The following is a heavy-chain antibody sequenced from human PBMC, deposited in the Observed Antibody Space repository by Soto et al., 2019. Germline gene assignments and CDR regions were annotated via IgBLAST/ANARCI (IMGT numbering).Heavy chain of an antibody. V-gene: IGHV1-18*04. CDR3: ARENSPYSSGWYRRHYYYGMDV. CDR2: ISAYNGNT. CDR1: GYNFTSYG. D-gene: IGHD6-19*01. J-gene: IGHJ6*02. Sequence: ASVKVSCKASGYNFTSYGISWVRQAPGQGLEWMGWISAYNGNTNYAQKLQGRVTMTTDTSTSTAYMELRSLRSDDTAVYYCARENSPYSSGWYRRHYYYGMDVWGQGTTVTISS.